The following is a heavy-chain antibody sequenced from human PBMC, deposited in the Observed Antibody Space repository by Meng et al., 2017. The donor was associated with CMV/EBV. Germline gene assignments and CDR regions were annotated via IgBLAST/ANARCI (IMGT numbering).Heavy chain of an antibody. J-gene: IGHJ4*02. V-gene: IGHV4-34*01. CDR3: ARSLGLLLRDLY. CDR1: GGSFSGYY. Sequence: GSLRLSCAVYGGSFSGYYWSWIRQPPGKGLEWIGEINHSGSTNYNPSLKSRVTISVDTSKNQFSLKLSSVTAADTAVYYCARSLGLLLRDLYWGKGTLVTVSS. D-gene: IGHD2-15*01. CDR2: INHSGST.